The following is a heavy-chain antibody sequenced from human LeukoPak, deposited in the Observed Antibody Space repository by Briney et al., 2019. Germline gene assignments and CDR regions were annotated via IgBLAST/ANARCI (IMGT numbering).Heavy chain of an antibody. V-gene: IGHV4-59*01. D-gene: IGHD5-18*01. CDR3: ARGAAGYSYG. CDR1: GGSISSYY. CDR2: IYYSGST. J-gene: IGHJ4*02. Sequence: SETLSLTCTVSGGSISSYYWSWLRQPPGKGLEWIGHIYYSGSTNYNPSLKSRVTISIDTSKNQFSLRLSSVTAADTAVYYCARGAAGYSYGWGQGTLVTVSS.